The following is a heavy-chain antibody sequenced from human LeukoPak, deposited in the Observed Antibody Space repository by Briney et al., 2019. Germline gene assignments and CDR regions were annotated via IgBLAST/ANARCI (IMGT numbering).Heavy chain of an antibody. V-gene: IGHV4-59*12. CDR3: ASSIAVVGPATCDY. D-gene: IGHD6-19*01. CDR1: GGSIRGYY. J-gene: IGHJ4*02. Sequence: PSETLSLTCTVSGGSIRGYYWSWIRQPPGKGLGWIGYIYYSGSTNYNPSLKSRVTISVDKSKNQFSLKLSSVTAADTAVYYCASSIAVVGPATCDYWGQGTLVTVSS. CDR2: IYYSGST.